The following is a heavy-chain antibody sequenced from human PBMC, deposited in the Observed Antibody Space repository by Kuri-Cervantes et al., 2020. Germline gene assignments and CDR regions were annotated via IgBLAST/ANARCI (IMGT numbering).Heavy chain of an antibody. Sequence: GGSLRLSCAASGFTFSSYSMNWVRQAPGKGLEWVSYISSSSSTIYYADSVKGRFTISRDNSKNTLYLQMNSLRAEDAAVYYCAKMEIGMFDYWGQETLVTVSS. CDR3: AKMEIGMFDY. V-gene: IGHV3-48*01. CDR1: GFTFSSYS. D-gene: IGHD2-21*01. J-gene: IGHJ4*02. CDR2: ISSSSSTI.